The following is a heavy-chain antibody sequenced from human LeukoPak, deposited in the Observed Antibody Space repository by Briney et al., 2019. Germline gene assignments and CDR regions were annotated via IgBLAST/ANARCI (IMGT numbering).Heavy chain of an antibody. CDR2: IYTSGST. CDR1: GGSISSGSYY. Sequence: PSKTLSLTCTVSGGSISSGSYYWSWIRQPAGKGLEWIGRIYTSGSTNYNPSLKSRVTISVDTSKNQFSLKLSSVTAADTAVYYCARDVSSWAYYYYGMDVWGQGTTVTVSS. CDR3: ARDVSSWAYYYYGMDV. J-gene: IGHJ6*02. D-gene: IGHD6-13*01. V-gene: IGHV4-61*02.